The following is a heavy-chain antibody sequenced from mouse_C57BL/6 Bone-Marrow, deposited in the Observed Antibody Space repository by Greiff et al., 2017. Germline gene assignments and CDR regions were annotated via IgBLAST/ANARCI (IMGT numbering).Heavy chain of an antibody. CDR1: GYTFTSYW. CDR2: IYPGNSDT. CDR3: TTFDGYLYYCDY. V-gene: IGHV1-5*01. D-gene: IGHD2-3*01. Sequence: VQLQQSGTVLARPGASVKMSCKTSGYTFTSYWMHWVKQRPGQGLEWIGAIYPGNSDTSYNQKFKGKAKLTAVTSASTAYMELSSLTNEDSAVYYCTTFDGYLYYCDYWGQGTTLTVSS. J-gene: IGHJ2*01.